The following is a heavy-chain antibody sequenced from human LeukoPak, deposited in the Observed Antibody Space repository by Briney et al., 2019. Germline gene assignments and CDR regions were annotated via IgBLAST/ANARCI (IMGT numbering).Heavy chain of an antibody. V-gene: IGHV1-2*02. CDR2: INPNSGGT. Sequence: ASVKVSCKVSGYTLTELSMHWVRQAPGQGLEWMGWINPNSGGTNYAQKFQGRVTMTRDTSISTAYMELSRLRSDDTAVYYCARDQGVSGTPDYWGQGTLVTVSS. D-gene: IGHD1-7*01. CDR3: ARDQGVSGTPDY. J-gene: IGHJ4*02. CDR1: GYTLTELS.